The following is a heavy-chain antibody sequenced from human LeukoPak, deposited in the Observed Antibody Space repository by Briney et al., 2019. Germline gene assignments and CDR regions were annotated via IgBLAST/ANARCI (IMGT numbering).Heavy chain of an antibody. V-gene: IGHV3-66*01. J-gene: IGHJ4*02. CDR2: IYSGGST. D-gene: IGHD4-17*01. CDR1: EFSVGSNY. Sequence: GGSLRLSCAASEFSVGSNYMTWVRQAPGKGLEWVSLIYSGGSTYYADSVKGRFTISRDNAKNSLYLQMNSLRAEDTAVYYCARNRNDYGDYVHDYWGQGTLVTVSS. CDR3: ARNRNDYGDYVHDY.